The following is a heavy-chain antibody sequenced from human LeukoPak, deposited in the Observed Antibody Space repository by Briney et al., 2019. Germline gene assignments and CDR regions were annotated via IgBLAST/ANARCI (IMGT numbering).Heavy chain of an antibody. CDR1: GGTISSYY. CDR2: IYYSGST. V-gene: IGHV4-59*12. D-gene: IGHD6-13*01. CDR3: ARGGGRAIAAI. Sequence: SETLSLTCTVSGGTISSYYWSWIRQPPGKGLEWIGYIYYSGSTNYNPSLKSRVTISVDTSKNQFSLKLSSVTAADTAVYYCARGGGRAIAAIWGQGTLVTVSS. J-gene: IGHJ4*02.